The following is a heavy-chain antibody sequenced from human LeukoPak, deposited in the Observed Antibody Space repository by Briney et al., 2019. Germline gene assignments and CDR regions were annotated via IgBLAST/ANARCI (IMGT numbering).Heavy chain of an antibody. J-gene: IGHJ4*02. CDR1: GFTFSNAW. CDR3: ARVIGRDHYDSSSYYYAFDY. Sequence: GGSLRLSCAASGFTFSNAWMSWVRQAPGKGLEWVANIKQDGSEKYYVDSVKGRFTISRDNAKNSLYLQMNSLRAEDTAVYYCARVIGRDHYDSSSYYYAFDYWGQGTLVTVSS. D-gene: IGHD3-22*01. CDR2: IKQDGSEK. V-gene: IGHV3-7*01.